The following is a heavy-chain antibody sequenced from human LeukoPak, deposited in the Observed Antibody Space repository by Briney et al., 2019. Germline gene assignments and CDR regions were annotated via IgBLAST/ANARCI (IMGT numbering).Heavy chain of an antibody. J-gene: IGHJ4*02. D-gene: IGHD6-6*01. CDR1: GASISNYY. CDR3: ARPREYITNSYYFDY. V-gene: IGHV4-4*07. CDR2: IHGSGIT. Sequence: PSETLSLTCTVSGASISNYYWSWIRQPAGKGLEWIGRIHGSGITNYNPSLKSRVTMSVDTSKNLFSLRLSSVTAADTAMYYCARPREYITNSYYFDYWGQGILVTVSS.